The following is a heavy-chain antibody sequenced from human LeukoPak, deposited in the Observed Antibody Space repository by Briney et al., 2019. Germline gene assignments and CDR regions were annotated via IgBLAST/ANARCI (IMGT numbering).Heavy chain of an antibody. V-gene: IGHV1-2*02. J-gene: IGHJ6*03. D-gene: IGHD1-26*01. CDR3: ARGSYPDYYYMDV. CDR2: VNPNSGGT. CDR1: GYTFTGYY. Sequence: ASVKVSCKASGYTFTGYYMHWVRQAPGQGLEWMGWVNPNSGGTNYAQKFQGRVTMTRDTSISTAYMELSRLRSDDTAVYYCARGSYPDYYYMDVWGKGTTVTVSS.